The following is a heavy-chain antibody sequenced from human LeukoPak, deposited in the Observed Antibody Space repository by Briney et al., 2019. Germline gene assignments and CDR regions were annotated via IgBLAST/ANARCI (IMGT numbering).Heavy chain of an antibody. J-gene: IGHJ4*02. V-gene: IGHV3-66*01. D-gene: IGHD4-23*01. CDR3: ARDGYNDYGGRYFDY. CDR2: IYSGGST. Sequence: GGSLRLSRAASGFTVSSNYMSWVRQAPGKGLEWVSVIYSGGSTYYADSVKGRFTISRDNSKNTLYLQMNSLRAEDTAVYYCARDGYNDYGGRYFDYWGQGTLVTVSS. CDR1: GFTVSSNY.